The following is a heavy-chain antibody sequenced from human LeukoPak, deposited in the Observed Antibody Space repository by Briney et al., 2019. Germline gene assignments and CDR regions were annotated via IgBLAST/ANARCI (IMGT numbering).Heavy chain of an antibody. D-gene: IGHD3-22*01. J-gene: IGHJ4*02. Sequence: NPSETLSLTCTVSGGSISSYYWSWIRQPPGKGLEWIGYIYYSGSTNYNPSLKSRVTISVDTSKNQFSLKLSSVTAADTAVYYCARYYYDSSGWYRPLDYWGQGTLVTVSS. CDR3: ARYYYDSSGWYRPLDY. V-gene: IGHV4-59*12. CDR1: GGSISSYY. CDR2: IYYSGST.